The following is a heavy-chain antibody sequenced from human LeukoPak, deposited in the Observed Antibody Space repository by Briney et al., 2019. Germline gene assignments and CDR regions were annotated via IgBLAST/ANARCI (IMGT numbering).Heavy chain of an antibody. V-gene: IGHV4-4*07. Sequence: SETLSLTCTVSGDSISSFHWSWIRQPAGKGLEWIGRIYTSGSTNYNPSLKSRVTISVDTSKNQFSLKLSSVTAADTAVYYCARGDFMEGATKTDAFDIWGQGTMVTVSS. CDR3: ARGDFMEGATKTDAFDI. CDR1: GDSISSFH. J-gene: IGHJ3*02. D-gene: IGHD1-26*01. CDR2: IYTSGST.